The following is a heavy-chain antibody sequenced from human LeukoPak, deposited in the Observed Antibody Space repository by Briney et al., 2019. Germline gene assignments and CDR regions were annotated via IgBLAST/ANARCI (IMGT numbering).Heavy chain of an antibody. Sequence: ASVKVSCKASGYTFTGYYMHWVRQAPGQGLEWMGWINPNSGGTNYAQKFQGRVTMTRDTSISTAYMELSRLRSDDTAVYYCAKDLKAGDGIWLTDCWGQGTLVTVSS. CDR3: AKDLKAGDGIWLTDC. V-gene: IGHV1-2*02. D-gene: IGHD3-9*01. CDR1: GYTFTGYY. CDR2: INPNSGGT. J-gene: IGHJ4*02.